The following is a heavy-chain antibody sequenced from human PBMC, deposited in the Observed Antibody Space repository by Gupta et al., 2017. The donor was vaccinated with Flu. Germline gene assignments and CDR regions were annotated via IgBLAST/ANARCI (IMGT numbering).Heavy chain of an antibody. Sequence: QVTLKESGPVLVKPTETLTLTCTVSGFSLSNARMGVSWIRQPPGKALEWLAHIFSNDEKSYSTSLKSRLTISKDTSKSQVVLTMTNMDPVDTATYYCARIPSCLEWTYYFDYWGQGTLVTVSS. CDR3: ARIPSCLEWTYYFDY. V-gene: IGHV2-26*01. D-gene: IGHD3-3*01. CDR2: IFSNDEK. CDR1: GFSLSNARMG. J-gene: IGHJ4*02.